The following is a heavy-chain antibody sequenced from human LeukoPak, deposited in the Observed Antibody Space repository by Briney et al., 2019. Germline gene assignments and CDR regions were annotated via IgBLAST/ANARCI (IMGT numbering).Heavy chain of an antibody. V-gene: IGHV4-4*02. CDR2: IYHSGST. CDR1: GGSISSSNW. CDR3: ARASHWNQLHYFDY. D-gene: IGHD1-1*01. Sequence: SETLSLTCAVSGGSISSSNWWSWVRQPPGKGLEWIGEIYHSGSTNYNPSLKSRVTISVDKSKNQFSLKLSSVTAADTAVYYCARASHWNQLHYFDYWGQGTLVTVPS. J-gene: IGHJ4*02.